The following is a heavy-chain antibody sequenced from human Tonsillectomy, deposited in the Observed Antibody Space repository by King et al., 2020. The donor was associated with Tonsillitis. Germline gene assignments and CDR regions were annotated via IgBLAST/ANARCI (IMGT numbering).Heavy chain of an antibody. CDR3: ARKYCSSSICYFDY. J-gene: IGHJ4*02. D-gene: IGHD2-2*01. CDR2: INHGGST. CDR1: GGSYSDYY. V-gene: IGHV4-34*01. Sequence: VQLQQWGAGLLKPSETLSLTCAVYGGSYSDYYWSWIRQPPGKGLEWIGEINHGGSTNYNPSLKSRVTISVDTSKNQFSLKLSSVTAADTAVFYCARKYCSSSICYFDYWGQGTLVTVSS.